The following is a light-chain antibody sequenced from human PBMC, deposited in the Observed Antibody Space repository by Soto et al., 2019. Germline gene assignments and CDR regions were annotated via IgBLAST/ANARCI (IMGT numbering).Light chain of an antibody. Sequence: DTVMTQSPDSLAVSLGERATINCKSSQSVLFTSSNKNFLTWYQQKPGQPPKLLIYWASTRESGVPDRFSGSGSGTDFTLKISRVEAEDVGVYYCMQALQTPHTFGQGTKVDIK. CDR1: QSVLFTSSNKNF. J-gene: IGKJ1*01. CDR3: MQALQTPHT. CDR2: WAS. V-gene: IGKV4-1*01.